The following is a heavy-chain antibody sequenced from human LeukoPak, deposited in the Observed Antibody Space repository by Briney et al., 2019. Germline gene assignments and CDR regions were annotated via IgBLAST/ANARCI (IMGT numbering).Heavy chain of an antibody. Sequence: SETLSLTCTVSGGSISSYYWSWIRQPPGKGLEWIGYIYYSGSTNYNPSLKSRVTISVDTSKNQFSLELSSVTAADTAVYYCAGYSSSWYSQFDYWGQGTLVTVSS. CDR3: AGYSSSWYSQFDY. D-gene: IGHD6-13*01. CDR2: IYYSGST. V-gene: IGHV4-59*01. J-gene: IGHJ4*02. CDR1: GGSISSYY.